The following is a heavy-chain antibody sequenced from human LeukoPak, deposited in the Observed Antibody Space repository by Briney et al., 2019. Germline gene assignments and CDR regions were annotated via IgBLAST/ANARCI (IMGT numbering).Heavy chain of an antibody. Sequence: GGSLRLSCAASGFTFSSYGMHRVRQAPGKGLEWVAVIWYDGSNKYYADSVKGRFTISRDNSKNTLYLQMNSLRAEDTAVHYCARRSMVTTPYYYYGMDVWGKGTTVTVSS. J-gene: IGHJ6*04. D-gene: IGHD4-17*01. CDR2: IWYDGSNK. CDR1: GFTFSSYG. CDR3: ARRSMVTTPYYYYGMDV. V-gene: IGHV3-33*01.